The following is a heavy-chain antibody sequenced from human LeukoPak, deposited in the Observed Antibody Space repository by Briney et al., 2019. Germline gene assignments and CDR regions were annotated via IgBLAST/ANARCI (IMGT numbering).Heavy chain of an antibody. Sequence: GGSLRLSCAASGFTFSSYSMNWVRQAPGKGLEWVSVIYSGGSTYYADSVKGRFTISRDNSKNTLYLQMNSLRAEDTAVYYCARYAYYDSSDNSYFDYWGQGTLVTVSS. CDR1: GFTFSSYS. V-gene: IGHV3-66*01. J-gene: IGHJ4*02. CDR3: ARYAYYDSSDNSYFDY. D-gene: IGHD3-22*01. CDR2: IYSGGST.